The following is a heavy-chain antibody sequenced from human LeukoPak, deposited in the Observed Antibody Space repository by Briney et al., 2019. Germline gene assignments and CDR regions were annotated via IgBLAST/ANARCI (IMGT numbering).Heavy chain of an antibody. D-gene: IGHD1-26*01. V-gene: IGHV3-48*02. J-gene: IGHJ4*02. Sequence: GGSLRLSCAASGFTFSYYSMNWVRQAQGKGLEWVTNISSSSSTIHYADSVKGRFTISRDNAKNSLYLQMNSLRDEDTAVYYCARDKSGNVVGATDFDYWGQGTLVTVSS. CDR1: GFTFSYYS. CDR3: ARDKSGNVVGATDFDY. CDR2: ISSSSSTI.